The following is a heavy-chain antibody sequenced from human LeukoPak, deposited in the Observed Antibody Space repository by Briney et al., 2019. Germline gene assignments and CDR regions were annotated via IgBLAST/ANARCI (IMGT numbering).Heavy chain of an antibody. CDR3: ARGSFKHRLIAVAGGYMAV. V-gene: IGHV1-8*03. D-gene: IGHD6-19*01. CDR2: MNAKSGNT. J-gene: IGHJ6*03. Sequence: ASVKVSCKASGYTFTSYDTNWVRQATGQGLEWMGWMNAKSGNTGYAQKFQGRVTITRNTSISTAYMELSSLRSKTTAVYYCARGSFKHRLIAVAGGYMAVWGKGTPVTVSS. CDR1: GYTFTSYD.